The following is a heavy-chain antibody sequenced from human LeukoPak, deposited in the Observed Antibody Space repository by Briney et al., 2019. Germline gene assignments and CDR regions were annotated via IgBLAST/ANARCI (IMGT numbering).Heavy chain of an antibody. CDR3: VKYSYNSSGYYYFDS. Sequence: HPGGSLSLSCAAYGFTFSSCWMHWDRQAPGKGLVWVSRISTDGSSTSYADSVKGRFTVSRDNAKNTMYLQMNSLRAEDTAVYYSVKYSYNSSGYYYFDSWGQGTLVTASS. V-gene: IGHV3-74*01. CDR1: GFTFSSCW. CDR2: ISTDGSST. D-gene: IGHD3-22*01. J-gene: IGHJ4*02.